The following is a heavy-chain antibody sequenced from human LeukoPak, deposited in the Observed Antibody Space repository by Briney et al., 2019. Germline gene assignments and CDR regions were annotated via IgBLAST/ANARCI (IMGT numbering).Heavy chain of an antibody. Sequence: SETLSLTCTVSGGSISSYYWGWIRQPPGKGLEWIGSIYHSGSTYYNPSLKSRVTISVDTSKNQFSLKLSSVTAADTAVYYCAVSFMTTYYFDYWGQGTLVTVSS. D-gene: IGHD4-11*01. V-gene: IGHV4-38-2*02. J-gene: IGHJ4*02. CDR1: GGSISSYY. CDR3: AVSFMTTYYFDY. CDR2: IYHSGST.